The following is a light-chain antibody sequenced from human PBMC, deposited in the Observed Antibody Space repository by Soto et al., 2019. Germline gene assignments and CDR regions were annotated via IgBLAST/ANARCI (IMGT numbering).Light chain of an antibody. Sequence: AIQMTQSQSSLYASVGDRVTITCRASQDIRTDLGWYQQKPGKAPKLLIYSASSLQSGVPSRFTGTASGTDFTLTIRSLQPEDFATYYCLQDFSYPWTFGQGTKVDIK. V-gene: IGKV1-6*01. J-gene: IGKJ1*01. CDR2: SAS. CDR3: LQDFSYPWT. CDR1: QDIRTD.